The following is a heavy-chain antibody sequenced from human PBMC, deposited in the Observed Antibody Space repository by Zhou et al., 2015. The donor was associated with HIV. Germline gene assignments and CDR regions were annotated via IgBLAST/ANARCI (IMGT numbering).Heavy chain of an antibody. CDR2: IATGNSVT. V-gene: IGHV1-3*05. CDR1: GSNFGDHI. D-gene: IGHD4-11*01. CDR3: VKETSDYTTTVVDKRLDP. Sequence: VHLVQSGPEDRRPGDSVKISCKASGSNFGDHIIHWVRQAPGKGPEWMGWIATGNSVTMSSKNFQGRVTLTRDPSAKTLYLELTRLMWQDTGIYFCVKETSDYTTTVVDKRLDPWAREPWSPSPQ. J-gene: IGHJ5*02.